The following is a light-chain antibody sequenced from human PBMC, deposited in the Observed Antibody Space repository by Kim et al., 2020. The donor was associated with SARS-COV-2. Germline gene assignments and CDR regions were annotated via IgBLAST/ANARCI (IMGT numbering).Light chain of an antibody. CDR3: SSYTSSSPLYV. V-gene: IGLV2-14*01. CDR1: SSDVGGYNY. Sequence: QSALTQPASVSGSPGQSITISCTGTSSDVGGYNYVSWYQQHPGKAPKLMIYDVSKRPSGVSNRFSGSKSGNTASPTISGLQAEDEADYYCSSYTSSSPLYVFGTGTKVTVL. CDR2: DVS. J-gene: IGLJ1*01.